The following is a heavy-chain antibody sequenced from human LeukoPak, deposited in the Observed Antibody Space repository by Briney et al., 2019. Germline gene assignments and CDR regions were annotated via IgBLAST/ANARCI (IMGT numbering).Heavy chain of an antibody. CDR3: ASPGYYYDSSGYGDY. Sequence: PGGSLRLSCAASGFTFSSYSMNWVRQAPGKGLEWVSSISSSSSSIYYADSVKGRFTISRDNAKNSLYLQMNSLRAEDTAVYYCASPGYYYDSSGYGDYWGQGTLVTVSS. V-gene: IGHV3-21*01. CDR1: GFTFSSYS. CDR2: ISSSSSSI. J-gene: IGHJ4*02. D-gene: IGHD3-22*01.